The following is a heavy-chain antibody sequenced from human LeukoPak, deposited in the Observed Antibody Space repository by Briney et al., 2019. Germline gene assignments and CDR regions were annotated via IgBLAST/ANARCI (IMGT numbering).Heavy chain of an antibody. CDR2: IIPIFGTA. V-gene: IGHV1-69*13. J-gene: IGHJ6*02. D-gene: IGHD2-15*01. CDR3: ASGYCSGGSCYSRVYYYYGMDV. Sequence: SVKVSCKASGGTFSSYAISWVRQAPGQGLEWMGGIIPIFGTANYAQKFQGRVTITADESTSTAYMELSSLRSEDTAVYYCASGYCSGGSCYSRVYYYYGMDVWGQGTTVTVSS. CDR1: GGTFSSYA.